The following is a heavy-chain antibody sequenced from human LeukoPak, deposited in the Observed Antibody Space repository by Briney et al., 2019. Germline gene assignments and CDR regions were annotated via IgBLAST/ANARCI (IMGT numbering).Heavy chain of an antibody. CDR1: GGSISSYY. J-gene: IGHJ3*02. CDR2: IYYSGST. D-gene: IGHD2-15*01. V-gene: IGHV4-59*08. CDR3: ARPTPTIDAFDI. Sequence: SETLSLTCTVSGGSISSYYWSWIRQPPGKGLEWIGYIYYSGSTNYNPSLKSRVTISVDTSKNQFSLKLSSVTAADTAVYYCARPTPTIDAFDIWGQGTMVTVSS.